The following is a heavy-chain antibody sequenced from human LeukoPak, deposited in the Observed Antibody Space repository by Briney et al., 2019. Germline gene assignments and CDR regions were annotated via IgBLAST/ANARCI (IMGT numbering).Heavy chain of an antibody. J-gene: IGHJ4*02. CDR2: IKQDGSEK. Sequence: SGGSLRLSCAASGFTFSSYLMTWVRQAPGKGLEWVAKIKQDGSEKYYVDSVKGRFTISRDNAKNSLYLQMYSLRAEDTAVYYCALSRTLDYWGQGTLVTVSS. CDR1: GFTFSSYL. D-gene: IGHD6-13*01. V-gene: IGHV3-7*01. CDR3: ALSRTLDY.